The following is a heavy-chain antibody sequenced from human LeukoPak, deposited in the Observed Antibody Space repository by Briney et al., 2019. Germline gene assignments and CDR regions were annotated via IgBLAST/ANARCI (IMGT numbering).Heavy chain of an antibody. CDR3: ARDYCSSTSCYTYYYYGMDV. J-gene: IGHJ6*02. Sequence: GASVKVSCKASGYTFTGYYMHWVRQAPGQGLEWMGWINPNSGGTNYAQKFQGRVTMTRDTSISTAYMELSRLRSDDTAVYYCARDYCSSTSCYTYYYYGMDVWGQGTTVTVSS. D-gene: IGHD2-2*02. CDR1: GYTFTGYY. CDR2: INPNSGGT. V-gene: IGHV1-2*02.